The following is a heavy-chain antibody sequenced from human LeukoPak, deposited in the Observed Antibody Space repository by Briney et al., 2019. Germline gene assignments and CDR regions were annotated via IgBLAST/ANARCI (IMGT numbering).Heavy chain of an antibody. J-gene: IGHJ1*01. CDR1: GFTFSSYG. D-gene: IGHD3-22*01. Sequence: GGSLRLSCAASGFTFSSYGMHWVRQAPGKGLEWVAVISYDGSNKYYADSVKGRFTISRDNSKNTLYLQMNSLRAEDTAVYYCAKDAANYYDSSGYYYENKECFQHWGQGTLVTVSS. CDR2: ISYDGSNK. V-gene: IGHV3-30*18. CDR3: AKDAANYYDSSGYYYENKECFQH.